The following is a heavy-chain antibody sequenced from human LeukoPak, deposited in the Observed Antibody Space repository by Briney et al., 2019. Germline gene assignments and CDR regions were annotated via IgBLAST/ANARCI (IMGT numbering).Heavy chain of an antibody. V-gene: IGHV3-48*01. J-gene: IGHJ4*02. CDR2: ISSSSSTI. D-gene: IGHD4-17*01. CDR1: GFTFSSYN. CDR3: ARGRIYGDYGLY. Sequence: GGSLRLSCAASGFTFSSYNMNWVRQAPGKGLEWVSYISSSSSTIYYADSVRGRFTISRDNAKISLSLHMHSLRAEDTAVYYCARGRIYGDYGLYWGQGTLVTVSS.